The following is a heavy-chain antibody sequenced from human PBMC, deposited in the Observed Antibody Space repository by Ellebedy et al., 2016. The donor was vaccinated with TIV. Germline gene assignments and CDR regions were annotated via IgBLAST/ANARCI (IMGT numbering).Heavy chain of an antibody. CDR3: AKGGSKSGYSFDL. CDR1: GLTFSSHA. Sequence: GESLKISCAASGLTFSSHAISWVSQAPGKGLEWVSSITESGGNTYYADSVKGRFTISRDNSKDTLFLQMNSLRAEDTAVYYCAKGGSKSGYSFDLWGRGTLVTVSS. V-gene: IGHV3-23*01. J-gene: IGHJ2*01. CDR2: ITESGGNT. D-gene: IGHD3-3*01.